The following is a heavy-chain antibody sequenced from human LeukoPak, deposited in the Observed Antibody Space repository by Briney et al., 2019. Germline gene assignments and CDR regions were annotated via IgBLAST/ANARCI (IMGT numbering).Heavy chain of an antibody. D-gene: IGHD3-22*01. Sequence: PGGSLRLSREASGFTFYVYAMAWVRQAPGKGLEWVSAISNNGVTTHYADSVKGRFTISRDNSENMLYLHMNSLSADDTALYYCAKGDYYDSTDLDYWGQGALVTVSS. V-gene: IGHV3-23*01. CDR2: ISNNGVTT. CDR3: AKGDYYDSTDLDY. J-gene: IGHJ4*02. CDR1: GFTFYVYA.